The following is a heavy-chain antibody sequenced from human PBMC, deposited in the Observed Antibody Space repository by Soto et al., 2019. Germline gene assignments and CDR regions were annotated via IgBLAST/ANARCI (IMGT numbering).Heavy chain of an antibody. CDR1: RFTFGTFA. D-gene: IGHD6-13*01. Sequence: GGSLRLSCAASRFTFGTFAMSWVRQAPGKGLQWVSTISGAGSGTYYSDSVKGRFTISRDNSKNTLYLHMNSLRAEDTAVYYCTKEYGSSYYFFDYWGQGTLVTVSS. V-gene: IGHV3-23*01. CDR2: ISGAGSGT. J-gene: IGHJ4*02. CDR3: TKEYGSSYYFFDY.